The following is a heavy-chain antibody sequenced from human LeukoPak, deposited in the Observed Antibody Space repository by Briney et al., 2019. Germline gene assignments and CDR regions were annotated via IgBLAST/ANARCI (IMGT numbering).Heavy chain of an antibody. CDR1: GGSISSYY. CDR2: IYTSGST. V-gene: IGHV4-4*07. Sequence: PSETLSLTCSVSGGSISSYYWSWIRQPAGKGLEWIGRIYTSGSTNYNPSLKSRVTMSLDTSRNHFSLKLISVTAADTAVYYCASHYASGGSYSIDSWGQGTLVTVSS. CDR3: ASHYASGGSYSIDS. J-gene: IGHJ4*02. D-gene: IGHD3-10*01.